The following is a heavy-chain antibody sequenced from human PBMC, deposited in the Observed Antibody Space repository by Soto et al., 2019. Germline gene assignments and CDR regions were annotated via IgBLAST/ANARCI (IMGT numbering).Heavy chain of an antibody. V-gene: IGHV3-23*01. CDR3: AKVVVIKGIRNPFDY. CDR1: GFTFSSYA. Sequence: PGGSLRLSCAASGFTFSSYAMSWVRQAPGKGLEWVSAISGSGGSTYYADSVKGRFTISRDNSKITLYLQMNSLRAEDTAVYYCAKVVVIKGIRNPFDYWGQGTLVTVSS. J-gene: IGHJ4*02. CDR2: ISGSGGST. D-gene: IGHD3-3*01.